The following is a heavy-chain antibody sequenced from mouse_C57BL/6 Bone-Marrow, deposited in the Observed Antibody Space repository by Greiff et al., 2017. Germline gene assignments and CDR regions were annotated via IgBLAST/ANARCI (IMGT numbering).Heavy chain of an antibody. Sequence: EVKVIESGGGLVQPKGSLKLSCAASGFSFNTYAMNWVRQAPGKGLEWVARIRSKSNNYATYYADSGKDRFTISRDDSESMLYLQMNNLKTEDTAMYYCVRQGYYYAMDYWGQGTSVTGSS. V-gene: IGHV10-1*01. CDR2: IRSKSNNYAT. CDR1: GFSFNTYA. J-gene: IGHJ4*01. CDR3: VRQGYYYAMDY.